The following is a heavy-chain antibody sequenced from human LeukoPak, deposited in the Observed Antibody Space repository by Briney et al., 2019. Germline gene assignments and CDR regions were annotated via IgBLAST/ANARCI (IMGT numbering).Heavy chain of an antibody. V-gene: IGHV3-30*03. Sequence: PGGSLRLSCAASGFTFSSYGMHWVRQAPGKGLEWVAVISYDGSNKYYADSVKGRFTISRDNSKNTLYLQMNSLRAEDTAVYYCATLSPDCSSTSCRDYWGQGTLVTVSS. D-gene: IGHD2-2*01. J-gene: IGHJ4*02. CDR2: ISYDGSNK. CDR3: ATLSPDCSSTSCRDY. CDR1: GFTFSSYG.